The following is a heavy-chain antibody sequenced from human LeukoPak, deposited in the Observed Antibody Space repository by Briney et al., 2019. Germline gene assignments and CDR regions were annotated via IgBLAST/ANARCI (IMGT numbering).Heavy chain of an antibody. D-gene: IGHD3-10*01. CDR2: INPKSGGT. V-gene: IGHV1-2*02. J-gene: IGHJ4*02. CDR3: ARGRTLVRGIIIRGDY. Sequence: ASVKVSCKASGYTFTAYYMHWVRQAPGQGLEWMGWINPKSGGTNYAQKFQGRVTMTWDTSINTAYMELSRLRSDDTAVYYCARGRTLVRGIIIRGDYWGQGTLVTVSS. CDR1: GYTFTAYY.